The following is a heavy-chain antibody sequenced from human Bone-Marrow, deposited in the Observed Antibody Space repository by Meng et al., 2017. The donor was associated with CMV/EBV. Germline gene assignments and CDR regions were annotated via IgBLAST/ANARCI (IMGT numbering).Heavy chain of an antibody. Sequence: LRLSCAASGFTFSNSCMTWVRQAPGKGLGWVGRIKSKTDGGTTDYAAHVKGRFTISRDDSKRTVYLQMNSLKTEDTAVYFCTRLVQGYWGQGTLVTVSS. D-gene: IGHD3-10*01. CDR3: TRLVQGY. CDR1: GFTFSNSC. J-gene: IGHJ1*01. V-gene: IGHV3-15*05. CDR2: IKSKTDGGTT.